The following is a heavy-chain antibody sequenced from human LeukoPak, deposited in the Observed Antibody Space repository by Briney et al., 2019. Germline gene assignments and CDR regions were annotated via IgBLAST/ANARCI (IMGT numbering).Heavy chain of an antibody. D-gene: IGHD3-10*01. CDR3: AREGDGSLKFDY. CDR2: IYFSGST. Sequence: PSETLSLTCTVSGGSISSGGYYWSWIRQHPGKGLEWIGYIYFSGSTYYNPSLRSRVTISVDTSKNQFSLKVRSVTAADTAVYYCAREGDGSLKFDYWGQGTLVTVSS. V-gene: IGHV4-31*03. J-gene: IGHJ4*02. CDR1: GGSISSGGYY.